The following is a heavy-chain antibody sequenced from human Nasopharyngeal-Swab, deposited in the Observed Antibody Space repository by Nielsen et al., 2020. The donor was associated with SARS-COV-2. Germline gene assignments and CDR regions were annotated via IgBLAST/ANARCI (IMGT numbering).Heavy chain of an antibody. Sequence: GESLKFSCAASGFTFSSYGMHWVRQAPGKGLEWVAVIWYDGSNKYYADSVKGRFTISRDNSKNTLYLQMNSLRAEDTAVYYCARGQESYSSSWLNWYFDLWGRGTLVTVSS. D-gene: IGHD6-13*01. CDR3: ARGQESYSSSWLNWYFDL. J-gene: IGHJ2*01. V-gene: IGHV3-33*01. CDR2: IWYDGSNK. CDR1: GFTFSSYG.